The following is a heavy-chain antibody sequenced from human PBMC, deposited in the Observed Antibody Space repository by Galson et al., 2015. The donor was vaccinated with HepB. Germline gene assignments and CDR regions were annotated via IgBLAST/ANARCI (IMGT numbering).Heavy chain of an antibody. CDR3: NKGSGELYFYGMDV. J-gene: IGHJ6*02. CDR1: GFTFGDYG. D-gene: IGHD3-10*01. CDR2: IRSKTYGETA. V-gene: IGHV3-49*03. Sequence: SLRLSCAGSGFTFGDYGINWFRQAPGKGLEWVGFIRSKTYGETAEAAASVKGRFTISRDDSKSIAYLQMNSLKTEGTAVYYCNKGSGELYFYGMDVWGQGTTVIVSS.